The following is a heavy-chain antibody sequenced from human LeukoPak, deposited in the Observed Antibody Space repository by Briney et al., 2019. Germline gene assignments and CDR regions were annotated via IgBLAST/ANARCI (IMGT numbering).Heavy chain of an antibody. J-gene: IGHJ4*02. D-gene: IGHD6-13*01. CDR1: GFTLRSYA. V-gene: IGHV3-23*01. Sequence: PGGSLRLPCAASGFTLRSYAMSWVRQAPGKGLEWVSGISGSGDTTYYADSVKGRFTISRDNAKNTLYLQMDSLRAEDTAVYYCARDLYRSSHDYWGQGTLVTVSS. CDR3: ARDLYRSSHDY. CDR2: ISGSGDTT.